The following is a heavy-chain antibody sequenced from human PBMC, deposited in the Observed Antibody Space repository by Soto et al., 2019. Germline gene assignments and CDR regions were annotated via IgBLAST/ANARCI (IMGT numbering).Heavy chain of an antibody. V-gene: IGHV1-18*01. Sequence: QVQLVQSGAEVKKPGTSVKVSCKASGYTFTSNGISWVRQAPGQGLEWMGWISTYNGNTNYAQKLQGRVTMTRDTSTIISYMELRDLRSDDTAVYYCARDGYGDYGYWGQGSLVTVSS. CDR1: GYTFTSNG. CDR2: ISTYNGNT. D-gene: IGHD4-17*01. J-gene: IGHJ4*02. CDR3: ARDGYGDYGY.